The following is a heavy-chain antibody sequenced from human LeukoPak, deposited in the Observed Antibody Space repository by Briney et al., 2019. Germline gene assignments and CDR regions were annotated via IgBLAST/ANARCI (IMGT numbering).Heavy chain of an antibody. CDR2: ISSSGSTI. CDR3: ARDYGGSSPFDY. D-gene: IGHD4-23*01. Sequence: SGGSLRLSCAASGFPFSSYEMFWVRQAPGKGLEWVSYISSSGSTIYYADSVKGRFTISRDNAKKSLYLQMKSLRAEDTAVYYCARDYGGSSPFDYWGQGTLVTVSS. CDR1: GFPFSSYE. V-gene: IGHV3-48*03. J-gene: IGHJ4*02.